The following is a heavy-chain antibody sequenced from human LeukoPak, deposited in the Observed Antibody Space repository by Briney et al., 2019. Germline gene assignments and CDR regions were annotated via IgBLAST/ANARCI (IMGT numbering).Heavy chain of an antibody. CDR2: IYTSGST. D-gene: IGHD3-9*01. V-gene: IGHV4-4*07. CDR3: ARERKSRGWLLYYFDY. CDR1: GGTISSYY. J-gene: IGHJ4*02. Sequence: SETLSLTCTVSGGTISSYYWSWIRQPAGKGLEWIGRIYTSGSTNYNPSLKSRVTMSVDTSKNQFSLKLSSVTAADTAVYYCARERKSRGWLLYYFDYWGQGTLVTVSS.